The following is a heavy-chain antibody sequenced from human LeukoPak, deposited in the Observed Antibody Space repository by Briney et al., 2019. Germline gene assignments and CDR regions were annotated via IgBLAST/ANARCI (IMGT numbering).Heavy chain of an antibody. V-gene: IGHV3-23*01. J-gene: IGHJ4*02. CDR3: AKDQTYYDFWSGPFDY. CDR2: ISGSGGST. Sequence: GGSLRLSCGASGFTFSSYSMSWVHQAPGKGLEWVSAISGSGGSTYYADSVKGRFTISRDNSKNTLYLQMNSLRAEDTAVYYCAKDQTYYDFWSGPFDYWGQGTLVTVSS. D-gene: IGHD3-3*01. CDR1: GFTFSSYS.